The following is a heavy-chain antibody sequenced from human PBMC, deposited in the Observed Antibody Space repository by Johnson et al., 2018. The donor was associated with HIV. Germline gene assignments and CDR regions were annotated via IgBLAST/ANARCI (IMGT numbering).Heavy chain of an antibody. Sequence: VQLVESGGGLVQPGRSLRLSCAASGFTFDDYAMHWVRKAPGNGLEWVSLIRWDGAITHYADSVKGRFTISRDNSRNSLYLHMNSLRAEDTAVYYCARDFLRLLDAFDIWGQGTMVTVSS. CDR2: IRWDGAIT. J-gene: IGHJ3*02. CDR3: ARDFLRLLDAFDI. V-gene: IGHV3-43D*03. CDR1: GFTFDDYA. D-gene: IGHD3-16*01.